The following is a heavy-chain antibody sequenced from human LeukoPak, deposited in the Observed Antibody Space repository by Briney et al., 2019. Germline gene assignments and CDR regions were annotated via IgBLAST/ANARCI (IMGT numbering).Heavy chain of an antibody. Sequence: GGSLRLSCAASGFTFRNYAMYWVRQAPGQGLEWVSVISGSGGSTYYADSVKGRFTISRDNSKNTLYLQMNSLRAEDTAVYYCANDRGNYEYSFDYWGQGTMVTVSS. J-gene: IGHJ4*02. V-gene: IGHV3-23*01. CDR2: ISGSGGST. D-gene: IGHD1-7*01. CDR1: GFTFRNYA. CDR3: ANDRGNYEYSFDY.